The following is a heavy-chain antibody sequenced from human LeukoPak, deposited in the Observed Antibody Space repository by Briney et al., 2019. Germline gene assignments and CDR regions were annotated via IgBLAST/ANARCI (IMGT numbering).Heavy chain of an antibody. J-gene: IGHJ4*02. CDR3: ARARGYCSSTKCYDDHDY. Sequence: ASVKVSCKASGYTFTGYYMHWVRQAPGQGLEWTGWINPNSGGTKYAQKFQGRVTMTRDTSISTVYMELSSLRSDDTAVYYCARARGYCSSTKCYDDHDYWGQGTLVTVSS. D-gene: IGHD2-2*01. CDR1: GYTFTGYY. CDR2: INPNSGGT. V-gene: IGHV1-2*02.